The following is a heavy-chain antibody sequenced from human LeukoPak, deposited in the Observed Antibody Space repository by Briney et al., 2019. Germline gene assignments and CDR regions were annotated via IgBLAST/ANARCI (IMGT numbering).Heavy chain of an antibody. Sequence: PGGSLRLSCAASGFTFSNYGMHWVRQAPGKGLEWVAVIWYDGSNKYYADSVKGRFTISRDYSKNTLYLQMNSLRGEDTALYYCARDPPHYSISWYYFDNCGQGTLGSVSS. D-gene: IGHD6-13*01. CDR3: ARDPPHYSISWYYFDN. CDR2: IWYDGSNK. CDR1: GFTFSNYG. V-gene: IGHV3-33*01. J-gene: IGHJ4*02.